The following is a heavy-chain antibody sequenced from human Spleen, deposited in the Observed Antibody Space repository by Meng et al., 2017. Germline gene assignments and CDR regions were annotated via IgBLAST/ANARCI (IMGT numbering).Heavy chain of an antibody. V-gene: IGHV4-59*01. J-gene: IGHJ6*02. CDR1: GGSISSYY. CDR3: ARELYSSSWYPVYYYYGMDV. Sequence: SETLSLTCTVSGGSISSYYWSWIRQPPGKGLEWIGYIYYSGSTNYNPSLKSRVTISVDTSKNQFSLKLSSVTAADTAVYYCARELYSSSWYPVYYYYGMDVWGQGTTVTVSS. D-gene: IGHD6-13*01. CDR2: IYYSGST.